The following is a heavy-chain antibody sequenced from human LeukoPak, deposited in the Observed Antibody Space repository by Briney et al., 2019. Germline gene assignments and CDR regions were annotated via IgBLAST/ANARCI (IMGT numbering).Heavy chain of an antibody. V-gene: IGHV3-30*04. J-gene: IGHJ6*02. CDR3: ARPMYYYDSSGSLAV. CDR1: GFTFSSYG. CDR2: ISSNGKNK. D-gene: IGHD3-22*01. Sequence: PGGSLRLSCAASGFTFSSYGIHWVRQAPGKWLEWVALISSNGKNKDYADSVKGRFTISRDNSENTLYLQMNSLRAEDTAVYYWARPMYYYDSSGSLAVWGQGTTVTVT.